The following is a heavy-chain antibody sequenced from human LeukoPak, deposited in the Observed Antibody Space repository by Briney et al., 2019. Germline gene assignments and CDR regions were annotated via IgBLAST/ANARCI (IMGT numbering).Heavy chain of an antibody. V-gene: IGHV4-59*01. CDR1: GVSISGYY. D-gene: IGHD5-24*01. CDR3: ARRRRDGYNFDL. J-gene: IGHJ4*02. CDR2: IYSSGST. Sequence: SETLSLTCTVSGVSISGYYWSWIRQPPGKGLEWIGYIYSSGSTNYNPSLQSRVTISVDTSKNQFSLKMSSVTAADTAMYYCARRRRDGYNFDLWGQGTLVTVS.